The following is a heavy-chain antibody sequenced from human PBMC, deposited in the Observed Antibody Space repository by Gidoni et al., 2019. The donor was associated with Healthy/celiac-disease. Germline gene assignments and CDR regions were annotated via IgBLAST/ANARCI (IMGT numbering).Heavy chain of an antibody. CDR3: ARRYYDFWSGYYTNRDYYYYYGMDV. CDR2: ISSSGSTI. Sequence: EVQLVESGGGLVQPGGSLRLSCAASGFTFSSYEMNWVRQAPGKGLEWVSYISSSGSTIYYADSVKGRFTISRDNAENSLYLQMNSLRAEDTAVYYCARRYYDFWSGYYTNRDYYYYYGMDVWGQGTTVTVSS. CDR1: GFTFSSYE. D-gene: IGHD3-3*01. V-gene: IGHV3-48*03. J-gene: IGHJ6*02.